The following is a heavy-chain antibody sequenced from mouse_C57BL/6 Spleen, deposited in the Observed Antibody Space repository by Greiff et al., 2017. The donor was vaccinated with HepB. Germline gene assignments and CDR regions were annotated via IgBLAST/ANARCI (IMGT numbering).Heavy chain of an antibody. CDR2: IYPGDGDT. CDR1: GYAFSSYW. J-gene: IGHJ2*01. Sequence: QVQLQQSGAELVKPGASVKISCKASGYAFSSYWMNWVKQRPGKGLEWIGQIYPGDGDTNYNGKFKGKATLTADKSSSTAYMQLSSLTSEDSAVYFCARSGKEVYFDYWGQGTTLTVSS. D-gene: IGHD3-1*01. CDR3: ARSGKEVYFDY. V-gene: IGHV1-80*01.